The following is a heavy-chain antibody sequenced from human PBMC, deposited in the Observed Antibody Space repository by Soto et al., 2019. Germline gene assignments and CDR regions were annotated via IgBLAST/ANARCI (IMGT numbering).Heavy chain of an antibody. J-gene: IGHJ4*02. Sequence: QLQLQESGPGLVKPSETLSLTCTVSGGSISSSSYYWGWIRQPPGKGLEWIGSIYYSGSTYYNPSLKSRVTISVDTSKNQFSLKLSSVTAADTAVYYCARYCSGGSCYGGVFDYWGQGTLVTVSS. CDR2: IYYSGST. V-gene: IGHV4-39*01. CDR3: ARYCSGGSCYGGVFDY. CDR1: GGSISSSSYY. D-gene: IGHD2-15*01.